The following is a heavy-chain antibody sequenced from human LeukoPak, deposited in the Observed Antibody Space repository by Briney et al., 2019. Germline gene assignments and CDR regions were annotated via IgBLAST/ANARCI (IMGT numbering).Heavy chain of an antibody. Sequence: GGSLRRSCAGSGFTFSGSAMHWVRQASGKGLEWVGRIRSKANSYATAYAASVKGRFTISRDDSKNTAYLQMNSLKTEDTAVYYCTGSTAQAGGTYYAFDIWGQGTMVTVSS. CDR3: TGSTAQAGGTYYAFDI. J-gene: IGHJ3*02. CDR1: GFTFSGSA. CDR2: IRSKANSYAT. V-gene: IGHV3-73*01. D-gene: IGHD2-15*01.